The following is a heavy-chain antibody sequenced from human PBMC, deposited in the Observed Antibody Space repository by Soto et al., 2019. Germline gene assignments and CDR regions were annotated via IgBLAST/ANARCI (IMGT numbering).Heavy chain of an antibody. D-gene: IGHD3-3*01. Sequence: GGSLRLSCAASGFTFSSYNMNWGGQAPGKGLEWVSSISSSSSYIYYADSVKGRFTISRDNAKNSLYLQMNSLRAEDTAVYYCAREGITIFGVVIMPGDYYGMDVWGQGTTVTVSS. CDR2: ISSSSSYI. J-gene: IGHJ6*02. CDR3: AREGITIFGVVIMPGDYYGMDV. V-gene: IGHV3-21*01. CDR1: GFTFSSYN.